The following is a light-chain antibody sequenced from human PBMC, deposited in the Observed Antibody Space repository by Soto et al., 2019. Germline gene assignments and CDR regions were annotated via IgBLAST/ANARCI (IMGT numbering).Light chain of an antibody. V-gene: IGLV2-8*01. CDR2: QVT. CDR1: RSDIGTYNY. CDR3: SSYAGTPGKSFYL. J-gene: IGLJ1*01. Sequence: QSALTEPPSASGSPGQSVTISCTGTRSDIGTYNYVSWYQQHPGKAPKLMIYQVTKRPPGVPDRFSASKSGNTASLTVSGLQADDEADYYCSSYAGTPGKSFYLFGTGTKLTVL.